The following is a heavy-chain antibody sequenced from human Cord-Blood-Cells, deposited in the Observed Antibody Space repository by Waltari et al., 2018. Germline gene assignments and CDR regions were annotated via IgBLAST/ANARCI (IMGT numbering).Heavy chain of an antibody. CDR1: GATFSSYA. CDR2: IIPILGIA. Sequence: QVQLVQSGAEVKTPGSSVTVSCKASGATFSSYALSWVRPAPGQGLEWMGGIIPILGIANYAQKFQGRVTITADESTSTAYMELSSLRSEDTAVYYCARVLGIPDYYYYMDVWGKGTTVTVSS. D-gene: IGHD7-27*01. V-gene: IGHV1-69*04. CDR3: ARVLGIPDYYYYMDV. J-gene: IGHJ6*03.